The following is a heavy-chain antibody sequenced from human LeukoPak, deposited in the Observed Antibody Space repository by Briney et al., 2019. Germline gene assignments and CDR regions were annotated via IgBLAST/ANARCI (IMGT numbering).Heavy chain of an antibody. Sequence: GGSLRLSCAASGFTFSSYAMSWVRQAPGKGLEWASAIAASIPNTYYTDSVRGRFTISRDNSKNTLSLQMRSLRAEDTAVYFCARRGHGSGSYYFDYWGQGTLVTVSS. CDR3: ARRGHGSGSYYFDY. J-gene: IGHJ4*02. CDR2: IAASIPNT. V-gene: IGHV3-23*01. CDR1: GFTFSSYA. D-gene: IGHD3-10*01.